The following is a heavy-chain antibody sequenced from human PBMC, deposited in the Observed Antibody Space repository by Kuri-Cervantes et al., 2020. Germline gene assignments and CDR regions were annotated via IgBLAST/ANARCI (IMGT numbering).Heavy chain of an antibody. V-gene: IGHV4-39*07. CDR2: IDYSGST. CDR3: ARGSRGRGYYYMDV. D-gene: IGHD3-16*01. CDR1: SGSISSSSYY. Sequence: SETLSLTCTVSSGSISSSSYYWGWIRQPPGKGLEWIGTIDYSGSTYYNPSLKSRVTISVDTSGNQFSLKLRSVTAADTAVYYCARGSRGRGYYYMDVWGKGTTVTVSS. J-gene: IGHJ6*03.